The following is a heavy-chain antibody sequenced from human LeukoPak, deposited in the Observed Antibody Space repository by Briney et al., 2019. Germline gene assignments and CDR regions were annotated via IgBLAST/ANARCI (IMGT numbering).Heavy chain of an antibody. V-gene: IGHV1-18*01. CDR2: ISAYNGNI. CDR1: GYTFTNYG. J-gene: IGHJ4*02. D-gene: IGHD3-9*01. Sequence: GASVKVSCKASGYTFTNYGFSWVRQAPGQGLEWMGWISAYNGNIKYAQKLQGRVTMTTDTSTSTAYMQLRSLRSDDTAIYYCARCRSNFDWLLYDWGQGTLVTVSS. CDR3: ARCRSNFDWLLYD.